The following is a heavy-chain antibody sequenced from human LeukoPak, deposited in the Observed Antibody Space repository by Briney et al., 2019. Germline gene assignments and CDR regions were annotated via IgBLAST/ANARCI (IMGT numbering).Heavy chain of an antibody. V-gene: IGHV5-51*01. CDR2: IYPGDSDT. D-gene: IGHD2-15*01. CDR1: GYSFTSYW. CDR3: ASQYCSGGSCYGY. J-gene: IGHJ4*02. Sequence: GESLKISCKGSGYSFTSYWIVWGGQMPGKGLEGMGIIYPGDSDTRYSPSFEGQVTISADNSISTAYLPWSSLKAWDTAMYSSASQYCSGGSCYGYWGQGTMVIVSS.